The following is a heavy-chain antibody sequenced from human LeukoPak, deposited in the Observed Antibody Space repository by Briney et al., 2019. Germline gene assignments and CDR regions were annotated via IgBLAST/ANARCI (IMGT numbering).Heavy chain of an antibody. CDR3: ARVEDCSSTSCLFDP. D-gene: IGHD2-2*01. J-gene: IGHJ5*02. Sequence: SGTLSLTCAVSGGSISSSNWWSWVRQPPGKGLEWIGEIYHSGSTNYNPSLKSRVTISVDKSKNQFSLKLSSVTAADTAVYYCARVEDCSSTSCLFDPWGQGTLVTVSS. V-gene: IGHV4-4*02. CDR2: IYHSGST. CDR1: GGSISSSNW.